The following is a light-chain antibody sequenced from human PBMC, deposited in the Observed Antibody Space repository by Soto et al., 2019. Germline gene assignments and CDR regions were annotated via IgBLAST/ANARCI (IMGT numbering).Light chain of an antibody. CDR3: QQYGSSPIT. CDR2: DAS. Sequence: EIVLTQSPATLSLSPGERATLSRGASQSVSSSYLAWYQQKPGLAPRLLTYDASSRATGIPDRFSGSGSGTDFTLTISRLEPEDFAVYYCQQYGSSPITFGQGTRLEIK. J-gene: IGKJ5*01. CDR1: QSVSSSY. V-gene: IGKV3D-20*01.